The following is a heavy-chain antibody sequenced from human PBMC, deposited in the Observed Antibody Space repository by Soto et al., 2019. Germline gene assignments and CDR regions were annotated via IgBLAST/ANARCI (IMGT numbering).Heavy chain of an antibody. Sequence: SVKVSCKASGGTFSSYAISWVRQAPGQGLEWMGGIIPIFGTANYAQKFQGRVTITADESTSTAYMELSSLRSEDTAVYYCARDSIYCSSTSCPDPSYYYYYGMDVWGQGTTVTVSS. CDR2: IIPIFGTA. J-gene: IGHJ6*02. V-gene: IGHV1-69*13. D-gene: IGHD2-2*01. CDR1: GGTFSSYA. CDR3: ARDSIYCSSTSCPDPSYYYYYGMDV.